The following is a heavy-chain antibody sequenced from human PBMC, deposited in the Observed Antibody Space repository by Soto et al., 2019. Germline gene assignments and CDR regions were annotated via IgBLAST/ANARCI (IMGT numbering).Heavy chain of an antibody. D-gene: IGHD2-15*01. CDR1: GGSISSNYY. Sequence: SETLSLTCTVSGGSISSNYYWGWIRQPPGKGLEWIGSMYYSGSTYYNPSLKSRVTISVDTSKNQFSLKLSSVTAADTAVYYCARHRNPYCSGGSCYSGYFDYWGQGTLVTVSS. V-gene: IGHV4-39*01. CDR3: ARHRNPYCSGGSCYSGYFDY. J-gene: IGHJ4*02. CDR2: MYYSGST.